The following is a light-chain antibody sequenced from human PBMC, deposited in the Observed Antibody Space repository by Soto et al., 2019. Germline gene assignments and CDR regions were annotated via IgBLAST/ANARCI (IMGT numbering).Light chain of an antibody. J-gene: IGLJ2*01. CDR2: DVS. CDR1: SSDIGYYNY. CDR3: SSYTSSSTLV. V-gene: IGLV2-14*03. Sequence: QSALTQPASVSGSPGQSITISCIGTSSDIGYYNYVSWYQQHPEKAPKLMIYDVSSRPSGVSNRFSGSKSGNAASLTISGLQAEDEADYYCSSYTSSSTLVFGGGTKLTVL.